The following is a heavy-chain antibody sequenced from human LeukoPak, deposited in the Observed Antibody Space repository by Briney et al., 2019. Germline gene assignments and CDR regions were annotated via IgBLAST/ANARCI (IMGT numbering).Heavy chain of an antibody. J-gene: IGHJ1*01. V-gene: IGHV3-23*01. Sequence: GALRLSCAASGFTFSSYGMSWVRQAPGKGLEWVSAISGSGGSTYYADSVKGRFTISRDNSKNTLYLQMNSLRAEDTAVYYCAKRIAVAGRTEYFQHWGQGTLVTVS. CDR2: ISGSGGST. D-gene: IGHD6-19*01. CDR3: AKRIAVAGRTEYFQH. CDR1: GFTFSSYG.